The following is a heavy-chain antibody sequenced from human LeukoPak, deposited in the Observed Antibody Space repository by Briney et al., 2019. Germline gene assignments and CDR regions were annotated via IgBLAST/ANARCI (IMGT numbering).Heavy chain of an antibody. D-gene: IGHD3-10*02. J-gene: IGHJ4*02. CDR3: ARGTMFPYYFDY. V-gene: IGHV3-21*01. CDR2: ISSGSTYI. CDR1: GFTFSRYS. Sequence: GGSLGLSCAASGFTFSRYSMNWVRQAPGKGLEWVSSISSGSTYIYYVDSVKSRFTISRDNAKNSLYLQMNSLRAEDTAVYYCARGTMFPYYFDYWGQGTLVTVSS.